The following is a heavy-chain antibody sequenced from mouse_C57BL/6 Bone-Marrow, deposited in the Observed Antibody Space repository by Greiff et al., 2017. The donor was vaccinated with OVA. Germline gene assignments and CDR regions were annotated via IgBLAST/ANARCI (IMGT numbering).Heavy chain of an antibody. CDR3: ARHTTTYYFDY. D-gene: IGHD6-1*01. Sequence: EVKLMESGGGLVKPGGSLKLSCAASGFTFSSYTMSWVRQTPEKRLEWVATISGGGGNTYYPDSVKGRFTISRDNAKNTLYLKMSSLRSEDTALYYCARHTTTYYFDYWGQGTTLTVSS. J-gene: IGHJ2*01. CDR1: GFTFSSYT. V-gene: IGHV5-9*01. CDR2: ISGGGGNT.